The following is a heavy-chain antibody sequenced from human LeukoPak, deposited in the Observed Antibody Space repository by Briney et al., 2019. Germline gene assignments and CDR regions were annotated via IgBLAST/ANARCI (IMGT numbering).Heavy chain of an antibody. CDR3: ARTAASAAAGLDY. Sequence: SVEVSCKASGGTFSSYAISWVRQAPGQGLEWMGGIIPIFGTANYAQKFQGRVTITADESTSTAYMELSSLRSEDTAVYYCARTAASAAAGLDYWGQGTLVTVSS. J-gene: IGHJ4*02. V-gene: IGHV1-69*01. D-gene: IGHD6-13*01. CDR1: GGTFSSYA. CDR2: IIPIFGTA.